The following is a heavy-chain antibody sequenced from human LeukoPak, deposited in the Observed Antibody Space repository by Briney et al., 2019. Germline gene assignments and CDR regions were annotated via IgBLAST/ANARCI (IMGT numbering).Heavy chain of an antibody. CDR2: INHSGST. J-gene: IGHJ4*02. CDR3: ARGTCSGGSCYSGYYFDY. V-gene: IGHV4-34*01. CDR1: GGSFSGYY. Sequence: KPSETLSLTCTVYGGSFSGYYWSWIRQPPGKGLEWIGEINHSGSTNYNPSLKSRVTISVDTSKNQFSLKLSSVTAADTAVYYCARGTCSGGSCYSGYYFDYWGQGTLVTVSS. D-gene: IGHD2-15*01.